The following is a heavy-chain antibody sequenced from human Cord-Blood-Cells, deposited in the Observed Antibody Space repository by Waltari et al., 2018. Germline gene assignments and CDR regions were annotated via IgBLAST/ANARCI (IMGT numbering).Heavy chain of an antibody. CDR2: RWYDGSNR. CDR3: AKEVVRGSYYDY. CDR1: GFTFSSYG. J-gene: IGHJ4*02. Sequence: QVQLVESGGGVVQPGRSLRLSCAASGFTFSSYGMHWVRQAPGKGLEWVGGRWYDGSNRYDADSGKGRFTISRDNSKNTLYLQMNSLSAEDTAMYYCAKEVVRGSYYDYWGQGTLVTVSS. D-gene: IGHD3-10*01. V-gene: IGHV3-30*18.